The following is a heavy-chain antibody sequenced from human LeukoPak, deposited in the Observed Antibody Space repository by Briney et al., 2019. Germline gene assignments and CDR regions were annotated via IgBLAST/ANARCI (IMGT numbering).Heavy chain of an antibody. CDR1: GFTFSSYG. Sequence: GGSLRLSCAASGFTFSSYGMHWVRQAPGKGLEWVAFIRYDGSNKYYADSVKGRFTTSRDNSKNTLYLQMNSLRAEDTAVYYCAKDPYLVVPAALNWFDPWGQGTLVTVSS. CDR3: AKDPYLVVPAALNWFDP. J-gene: IGHJ5*02. D-gene: IGHD2-2*01. CDR2: IRYDGSNK. V-gene: IGHV3-30*02.